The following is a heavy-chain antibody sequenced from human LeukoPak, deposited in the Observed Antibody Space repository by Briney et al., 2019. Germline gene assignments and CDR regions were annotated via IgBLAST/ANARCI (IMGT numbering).Heavy chain of an antibody. D-gene: IGHD3-16*02. CDR2: ISAYNGNT. J-gene: IGHJ5*02. V-gene: IGHV1-18*01. CDR3: ARDNSVGDIAWWFDP. CDR1: GYTFTSYG. Sequence: ASVKVSCKASGYTFTSYGISWVRQAPGQGLEWMGWISAYNGNTNHAQKLQGRVTMTTDTSTSTAYMELRSLRSDDTAVFYCARDNSVGDIAWWFDPWGQGTLVTVSS.